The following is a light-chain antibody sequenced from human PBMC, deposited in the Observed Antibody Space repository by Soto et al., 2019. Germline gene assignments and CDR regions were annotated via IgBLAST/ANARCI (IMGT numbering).Light chain of an antibody. Sequence: IVLTQSPAALSLSTGERATLSCRASQSVSSYLAWYQQKPGQAPRLLIYDASNRATGIPARFSGSGSGTDFTLTISSLEPEDFAVYYCQQRSNWPPITFGQGTRLEI. V-gene: IGKV3-11*01. CDR3: QQRSNWPPIT. CDR1: QSVSSY. J-gene: IGKJ5*01. CDR2: DAS.